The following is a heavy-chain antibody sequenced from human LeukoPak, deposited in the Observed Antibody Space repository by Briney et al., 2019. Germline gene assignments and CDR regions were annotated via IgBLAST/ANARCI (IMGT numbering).Heavy chain of an antibody. J-gene: IGHJ4*02. V-gene: IGHV4-30-2*01. CDR3: ASSGYGDYTSGPYYFDY. CDR1: GGSISSGGYS. CDR2: IYHSGST. Sequence: SETLSLTCAVSGGSISSGGYSWSWIRQPPGKGLEWIGYIYHSGSTYYNPSLKSRVTISVDRSKNQFSLKLSSVTAADTAVYYCASSGYGDYTSGPYYFDYWGQGTLVTVSS. D-gene: IGHD4-17*01.